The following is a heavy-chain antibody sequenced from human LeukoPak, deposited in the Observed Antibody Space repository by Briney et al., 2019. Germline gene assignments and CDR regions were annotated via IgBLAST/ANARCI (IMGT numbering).Heavy chain of an antibody. J-gene: IGHJ4*02. CDR1: GGSISSSSYY. CDR2: IYYSGST. CDR3: ARSGTVTGYLY. Sequence: SETLSLTCTVSGGSISSSSYYWGWIRQPPGKGLEWIGSIYYSGSTYYNPSLKSRVTISVDTSKNQFSLKLSSVTAADTAVYYCARSGTVTGYLYWGQGALVTVSS. D-gene: IGHD3-9*01. V-gene: IGHV4-39*07.